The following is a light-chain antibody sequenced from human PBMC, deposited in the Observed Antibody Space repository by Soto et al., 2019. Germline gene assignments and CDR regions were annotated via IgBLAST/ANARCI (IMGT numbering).Light chain of an antibody. CDR3: MQALQTPLT. J-gene: IGKJ4*01. Sequence: DIVMTQSPLSLPVTPGEPASISCRSSQSLLHSNGYNCVDWYLQKPGQSPQLLIHLGSNRASGVPDSFSGGGSGTGFTLKFNRVEAEDFGLYFCMQALQTPLTFGGGTKVEIK. CDR1: QSLLHSNGYNC. CDR2: LGS. V-gene: IGKV2-28*01.